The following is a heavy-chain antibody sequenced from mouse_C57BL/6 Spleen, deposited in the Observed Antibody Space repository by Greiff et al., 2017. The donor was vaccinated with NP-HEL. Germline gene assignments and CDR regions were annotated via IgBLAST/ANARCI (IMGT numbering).Heavy chain of an antibody. V-gene: IGHV6-6*01. CDR1: GFTFSDAW. CDR2: IRNKANNHAT. Sequence: DVKLVESGGGLVQPGGSMKLSCAASGFTFSDAWMDWVRQSPEKGLEWVAEIRNKANNHATYYAESVKGRFTISRDDSKSSVYLQMNSLRAEDTGIYYCTRVKYYSNSAWFAYWGQGTLVTVSA. D-gene: IGHD2-5*01. CDR3: TRVKYYSNSAWFAY. J-gene: IGHJ3*01.